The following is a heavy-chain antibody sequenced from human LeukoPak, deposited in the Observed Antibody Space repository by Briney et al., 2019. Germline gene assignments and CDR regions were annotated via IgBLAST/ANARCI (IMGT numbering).Heavy chain of an antibody. J-gene: IGHJ4*02. D-gene: IGHD6-13*01. V-gene: IGHV3-74*01. CDR1: GFTFGTHW. CDR2: INGDGSST. CDR3: ARGGVAAGGDY. Sequence: GGSLRLSCVASGFTFGTHWMHWVRHAPGKGLVWVSRINGDGSSTSYADSVKGRFTISRDNAKNTMYLQMNSLRAEDTAVYYCARGGVAAGGDYWGQGSLVTVSP.